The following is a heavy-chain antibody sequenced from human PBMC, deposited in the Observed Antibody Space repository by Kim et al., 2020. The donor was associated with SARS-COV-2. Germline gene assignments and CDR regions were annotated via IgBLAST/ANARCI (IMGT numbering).Heavy chain of an antibody. CDR3: ARGLTGIAMIVVVRPYYY. CDR1: GGSFSGYY. Sequence: SETLSLTCAVYGGSFSGYYWSWIRQPPGKGLEWIGEINHSGSTNYNPSLKSRVTISVDTSKNQFSLKLSSVTAADTAVYYFARGLTGIAMIVVVRPYYY. D-gene: IGHD3-22*01. J-gene: IGHJ6*01. CDR2: INHSGST. V-gene: IGHV4-34*01.